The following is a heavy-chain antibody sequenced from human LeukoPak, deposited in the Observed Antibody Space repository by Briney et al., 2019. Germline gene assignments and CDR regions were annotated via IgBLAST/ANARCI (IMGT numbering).Heavy chain of an antibody. CDR2: ISAYNGNT. CDR1: GYTFTTYG. D-gene: IGHD6-6*01. Sequence: GASVKVSCKSTGYTFTTYGITWVRQAPGQGLEWMGWISAYNGNTNYAQKLQGRVTMTTDTSTSTAYMELRSLRSDDTAVYYCARDQDSSSSGGYWGQGTLVTVSS. J-gene: IGHJ4*02. V-gene: IGHV1-18*01. CDR3: ARDQDSSSSGGY.